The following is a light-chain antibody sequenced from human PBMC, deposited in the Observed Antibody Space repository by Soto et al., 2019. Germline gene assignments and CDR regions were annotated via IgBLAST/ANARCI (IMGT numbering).Light chain of an antibody. Sequence: EIVLTQSPATLSLSPGERATLSCRASQSVGSYLAWYQQRPGQPPRLLIYDTSNRATGIPARFSGSGSGTDFTLTISSLEPEDVAVYYCQHRSNWPLTFGGGTKVDIK. V-gene: IGKV3-11*01. CDR2: DTS. J-gene: IGKJ4*01. CDR3: QHRSNWPLT. CDR1: QSVGSY.